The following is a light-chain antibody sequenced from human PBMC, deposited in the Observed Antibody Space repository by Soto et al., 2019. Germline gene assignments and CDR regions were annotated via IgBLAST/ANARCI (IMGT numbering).Light chain of an antibody. CDR3: QQYGSSRT. CDR2: GAS. V-gene: IGKV3-20*01. J-gene: IGKJ1*01. Sequence: EIVLTQSPGTLSLSPGERATLSCRASQSVSGSYLAWYQPKPGQAPRLLIYGASIRATGIPDRISGSGSGTDFTLTISRLEPEDFAVYYCQQYGSSRTFGQGTKVEIK. CDR1: QSVSGSY.